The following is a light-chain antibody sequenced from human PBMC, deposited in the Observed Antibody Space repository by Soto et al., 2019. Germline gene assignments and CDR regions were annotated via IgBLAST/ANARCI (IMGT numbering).Light chain of an antibody. CDR3: QQRPTSQVT. CDR2: AAS. J-gene: IGKJ5*01. CDR1: QSINTY. Sequence: ENVLTHSPATLSLSPGKGDTLSCTASQSINTYLAWYQQNPGQAPRLLIYAASKRATGIPARFSVSGSGTNFTITVSSLEPEDFAVYYCQQRPTSQVTFGQGTRLEIK. V-gene: IGKV3D-11*02.